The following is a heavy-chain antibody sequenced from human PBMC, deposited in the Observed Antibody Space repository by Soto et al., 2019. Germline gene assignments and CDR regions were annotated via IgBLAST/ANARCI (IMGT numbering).Heavy chain of an antibody. CDR1: GGSISSGDYY. CDR3: ANFSSGRAFDS. Sequence: QVQLQESGPGLVKPSQTLSLTCTVSGGSISSGDYYWSWIRQPPGKGLEWIGYIYYSGSTYYNPSLKSRFTTTVDTSKNQFSLKLSSVTAADTAVYYCANFSSGRAFDSWGQGTMVTVSS. V-gene: IGHV4-30-4*01. CDR2: IYYSGST. J-gene: IGHJ3*02. D-gene: IGHD6-19*01.